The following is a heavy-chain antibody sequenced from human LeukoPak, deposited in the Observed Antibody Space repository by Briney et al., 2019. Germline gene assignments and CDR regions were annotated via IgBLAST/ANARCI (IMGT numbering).Heavy chain of an antibody. V-gene: IGHV3-30*18. J-gene: IGHJ4*02. D-gene: IGHD6-13*01. CDR2: ISYDGSNK. Sequence: GGSLRLSCAASVFTFSSYGMRWVRQAPGKGLEWVAVISYDGSNKYYADSVKGRFTISRDNSKNTLYPQMNSLRAEDTAVYYCAKDLWYSSSWYMGYFDYWGQGTLVTVSS. CDR1: VFTFSSYG. CDR3: AKDLWYSSSWYMGYFDY.